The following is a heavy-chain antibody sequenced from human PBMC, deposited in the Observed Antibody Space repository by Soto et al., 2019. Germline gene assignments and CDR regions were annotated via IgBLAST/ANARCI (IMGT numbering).Heavy chain of an antibody. D-gene: IGHD4-17*01. CDR2: IYHNGST. V-gene: IGHV4-4*02. CDR1: GGPIRSYNW. J-gene: IGHJ4*02. CDR3: ARGMTTVTTFAY. Sequence: PSETLSLTCAVSGGPIRSYNWWSWVRQPPGKGLEWIGYIYHNGSTYYNTSLKSRVTISVDRSKNHLSLKLSSVTAADTAVYYCARGMTTVTTFAYWGQGTLVTVSS.